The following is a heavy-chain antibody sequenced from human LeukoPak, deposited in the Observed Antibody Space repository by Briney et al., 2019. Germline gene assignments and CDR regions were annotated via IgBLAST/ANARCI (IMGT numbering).Heavy chain of an antibody. CDR1: GGSISSSSYY. D-gene: IGHD2-15*01. CDR3: ARVRVPSAENDAFDI. Sequence: PSETLSLTCTVSGGSISSSSYYWGWIRQPPGKGLQWIGYIFYRGRTFYNPSLKSRLNISVDTSTDQFSLKLSSVTAADTAVYYCARVRVPSAENDAFDIWGQGTMVTVSS. V-gene: IGHV4-31*03. CDR2: IFYRGRT. J-gene: IGHJ3*02.